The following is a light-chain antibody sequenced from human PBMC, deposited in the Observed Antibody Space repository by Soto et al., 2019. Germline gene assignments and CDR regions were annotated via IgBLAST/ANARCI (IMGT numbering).Light chain of an antibody. V-gene: IGLV2-8*01. J-gene: IGLJ1*01. CDR1: RSDVGGFNY. CDR3: SSFAGSNNFPYV. Sequence: QSALTQPRSVSGSPGQSVTISCTGTRSDVGGFNYVSWYQQYPGKAPKLMIYEINKRPSGVPDRFSGSKSGNTASLTVSGLQAEDEADYYCSSFAGSNNFPYVFGTGTKVTVL. CDR2: EIN.